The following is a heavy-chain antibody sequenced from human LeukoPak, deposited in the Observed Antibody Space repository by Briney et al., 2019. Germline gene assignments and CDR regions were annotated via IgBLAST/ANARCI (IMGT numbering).Heavy chain of an antibody. CDR2: IIPIFGTA. J-gene: IGHJ4*02. CDR3: ATAAYYDSSGYSY. Sequence: ASVKVFCKAPGGSFCRYAISWVRQAPGQGLEWMGGIIPIFGTANYAQKFQGRVTMTEDTSTDTAYMELSSLRSEDTAVYYCATAAYYDSSGYSYWGQGTLVTVSS. D-gene: IGHD3-22*01. V-gene: IGHV1-69*06. CDR1: GGSFCRYA.